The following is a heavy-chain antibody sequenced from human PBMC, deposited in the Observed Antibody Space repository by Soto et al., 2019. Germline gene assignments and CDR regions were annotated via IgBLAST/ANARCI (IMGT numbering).Heavy chain of an antibody. V-gene: IGHV3-21*06. J-gene: IGHJ5*02. CDR1: GFTFNTYD. CDR2: ITTSSSYI. CDR3: GRSGTTRALRHSWFDP. Sequence: EVQLVESGGGLAKPGGSLRLSCAASGFTFNTYDTNCVRQAPGKGLEWVSSITTSSSYIYYADSLKGRITISRDNAMTSLFLRMNSRRAEATAGYCWGRSGTTRALRHSWFDPWCQGTLVSVSS. D-gene: IGHD1-7*01.